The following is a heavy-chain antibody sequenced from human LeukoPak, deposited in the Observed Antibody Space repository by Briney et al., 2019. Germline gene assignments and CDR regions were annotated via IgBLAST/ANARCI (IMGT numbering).Heavy chain of an antibody. D-gene: IGHD5-18*01. CDR3: AKEGYRYGYAIDY. J-gene: IGHJ4*02. CDR2: ISSSGGST. Sequence: GGPLRSSCAAPGSTFSTYAMSAVRQAPGKGLEWVPPISSSGGSTYYADSVKGGFTISRDNSKNTLYLQMNSLRAEDTAVYYCAKEGYRYGYAIDYWGQGTLVTVSS. CDR1: GSTFSTYA. V-gene: IGHV3-23*01.